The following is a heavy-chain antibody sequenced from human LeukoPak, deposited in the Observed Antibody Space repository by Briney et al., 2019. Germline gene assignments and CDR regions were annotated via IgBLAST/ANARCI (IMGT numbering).Heavy chain of an antibody. CDR2: INTDNGNT. Sequence: VASVKVSSKASGYTFNTYSISWGRPAPGQRPEWVGWINTDNGNTKYAQKFKGRVTMTTDTSTSTAYMEMSSLRSDDTAVYYCARKGCTGDCYRFDPWGQGTLVTVSS. V-gene: IGHV1-18*01. CDR1: GYTFNTYS. CDR3: ARKGCTGDCYRFDP. D-gene: IGHD2-21*02. J-gene: IGHJ5*02.